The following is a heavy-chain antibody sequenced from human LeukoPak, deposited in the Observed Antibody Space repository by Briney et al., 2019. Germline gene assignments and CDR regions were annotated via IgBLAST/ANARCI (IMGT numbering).Heavy chain of an antibody. CDR2: FDPEGGET. J-gene: IGHJ5*02. V-gene: IGHV1-24*01. CDR1: GYTLTELS. D-gene: IGHD3-22*01. CDR3: ATDQRGVVITQSWFDP. Sequence: ASVKVSCKVSGYTLTELSMHWVRQAPGKGLEWMGGFDPEGGETIYAQKFQGRVTMTEDTSTDTAYMELSSLRSEDTAVYYCATDQRGVVITQSWFDPWGQGTLVTVSS.